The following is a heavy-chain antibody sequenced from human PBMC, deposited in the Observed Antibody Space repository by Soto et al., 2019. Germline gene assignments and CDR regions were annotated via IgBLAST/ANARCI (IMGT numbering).Heavy chain of an antibody. CDR2: IYYSGST. CDR1: GGSISSSSYY. V-gene: IGHV4-39*01. D-gene: IGHD3-9*01. CDR3: ARLRGDILTGYYYYYGMDV. Sequence: SETLSLTCTVSGGSISSSSYYWGWIRQPPGKGLEWIGSIYYSGSTYYNPSLKSRVTISVDTSKNQFSLKLSSVTAADTAVYYCARLRGDILTGYYYYYGMDVWGQGTTVTVS. J-gene: IGHJ6*02.